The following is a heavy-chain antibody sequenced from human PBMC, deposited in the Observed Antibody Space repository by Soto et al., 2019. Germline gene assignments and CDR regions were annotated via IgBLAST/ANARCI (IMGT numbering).Heavy chain of an antibody. CDR2: INPAGTIT. CDR3: TSDTFGLRDT. D-gene: IGHD3-3*01. CDR1: GFPFSHYW. Sequence: EGSLRLSCAASGFPFSHYWMHWVRQTPGKGLVWVSRINPAGTITNYADSVKGRFTISRDNADSALFLQMNRLSAEDTAIYYCTSDTFGLRDTWGQGTLVTVSS. V-gene: IGHV3-74*01. J-gene: IGHJ5*02.